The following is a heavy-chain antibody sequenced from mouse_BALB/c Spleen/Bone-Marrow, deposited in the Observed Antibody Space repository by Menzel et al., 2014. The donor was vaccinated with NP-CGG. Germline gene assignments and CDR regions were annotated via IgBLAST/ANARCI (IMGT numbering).Heavy chain of an antibody. J-gene: IGHJ3*01. D-gene: IGHD2-10*02. CDR2: SRNKPKDYTT. CDR1: GFTFSAFY. Sequence: EVKLVESGGGLVQPGGSLRLSCATSGFTFSAFYMEWDRQPPGKRLEWIAASRNKPKDYTTEYSASVKGRFIVSRDTSQSILYLQMNALRAEDTAIYYCARDVGYGNYLSYWGQGTLVTVSA. V-gene: IGHV7-1*02. CDR3: ARDVGYGNYLSY.